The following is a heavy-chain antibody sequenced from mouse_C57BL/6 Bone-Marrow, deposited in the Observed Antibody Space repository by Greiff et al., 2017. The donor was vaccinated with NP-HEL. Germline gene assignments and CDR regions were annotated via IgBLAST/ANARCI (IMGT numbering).Heavy chain of an antibody. CDR2: IWSGGST. V-gene: IGHV2-2*01. CDR3: ASMVTTGGFAY. Sequence: VQLVESGPGLVQPSQSLSITCTVSGFSLTSYGVHWVRQSPGKGLEWLGVIWSGGSTDYNAAFISSLSISKDNSKSQVFFKMNSLQADDTAIYYCASMVTTGGFAYWGQGTLVTVSA. D-gene: IGHD2-2*01. J-gene: IGHJ3*01. CDR1: GFSLTSYG.